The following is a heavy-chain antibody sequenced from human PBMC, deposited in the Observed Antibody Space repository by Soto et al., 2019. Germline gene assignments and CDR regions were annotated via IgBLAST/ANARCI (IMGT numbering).Heavy chain of an antibody. J-gene: IGHJ4*02. CDR3: ARGARYCTNGVCSKYPGFDY. CDR2: INHSGST. Sequence: SETLSLTCAVYGGSFSGYYWSWIRQPPGKGLEWIGEINHSGSTNYNPSLKSRVTISVNTSKNQFSLKLSSVTAADTAVYYCARGARYCTNGVCSKYPGFDYWGQGTLVTVSS. CDR1: GGSFSGYY. D-gene: IGHD2-8*01. V-gene: IGHV4-34*01.